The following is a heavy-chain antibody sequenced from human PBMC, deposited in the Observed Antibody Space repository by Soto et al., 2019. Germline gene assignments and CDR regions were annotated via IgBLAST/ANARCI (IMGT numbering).Heavy chain of an antibody. Sequence: QLQASGPGVVKPAETLSLTRSVSGASVSNGYWCWIRQPPGKGLRLIGFMYFGGSFNYNPSLTCLATISVETSTNQFSIQLTSVTASDTAVYYGARSYYDSTGFAVEPWGQGTLVTVSS. J-gene: IGHJ5*02. CDR3: ARSYYDSTGFAVEP. CDR1: GASVSNGY. CDR2: MYFGGSF. V-gene: IGHV4-59*02. D-gene: IGHD3-22*01.